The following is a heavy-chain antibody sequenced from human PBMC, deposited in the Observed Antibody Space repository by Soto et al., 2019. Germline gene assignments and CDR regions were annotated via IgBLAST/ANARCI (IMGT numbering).Heavy chain of an antibody. V-gene: IGHV4-59*01. D-gene: IGHD3-22*01. CDR1: GGSFSNDY. Sequence: SETLSLTCFISGGSFSNDYWTWIRQSPGKGLEWIGYIFHSGITDYNSSVKSRVTISIDKSRNLFSLNLTSVTAADTAVCYCARDRYFYDSRGYYRTLDSWGQGXLVTVPS. CDR3: ARDRYFYDSRGYYRTLDS. CDR2: IFHSGIT. J-gene: IGHJ5*01.